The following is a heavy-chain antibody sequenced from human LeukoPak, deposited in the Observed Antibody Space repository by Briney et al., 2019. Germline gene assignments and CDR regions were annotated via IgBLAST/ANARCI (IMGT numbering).Heavy chain of an antibody. Sequence: GGSLRLSCAVSGFTFSSYWMHWIRQVPGKGLVWVSRINSVGSSTTYADSVKGRFTISRDNAKNTLFLQMNSLRAEDTAVYYCASGMRVGPIWGQGTLVTVSS. D-gene: IGHD1-26*01. CDR2: INSVGSST. CDR1: GFTFSSYW. J-gene: IGHJ4*02. CDR3: ASGMRVGPI. V-gene: IGHV3-74*01.